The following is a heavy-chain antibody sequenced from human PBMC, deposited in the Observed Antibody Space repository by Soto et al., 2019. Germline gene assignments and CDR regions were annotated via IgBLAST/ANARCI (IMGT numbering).Heavy chain of an antibody. CDR3: AKEGASSWYFFDY. V-gene: IGHV1-69*13. J-gene: IGHJ4*02. Sequence: GASVKVSCKASGGTFSSYSISWVRQAPGQGLEWMGGIIPIFGTANYAQKFQGRVTITADESTSTAYMELNSLRAEDTAIYYCAKEGASSWYFFDYWGQGTLVTVSS. CDR2: IIPIFGTA. D-gene: IGHD6-13*01. CDR1: GGTFSSYS.